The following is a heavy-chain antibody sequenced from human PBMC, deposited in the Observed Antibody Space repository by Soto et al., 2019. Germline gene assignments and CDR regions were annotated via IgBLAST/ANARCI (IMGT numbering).Heavy chain of an antibody. CDR2: TRNKANSYTT. V-gene: IGHV3-72*01. CDR1: GFTFSDHY. CDR3: ARDNGYCTNGVCFTSAFDI. J-gene: IGHJ3*02. D-gene: IGHD2-8*01. Sequence: ESGGGLVQPGGSLRLSCAASGFTFSDHYMDWVRQAPGKGLEWVGRTRNKANSYTTEYAASVKGRFTISRDDSKNSLYLQMNSLKTEDTAVYYCARDNGYCTNGVCFTSAFDIWGQGTMVTVSS.